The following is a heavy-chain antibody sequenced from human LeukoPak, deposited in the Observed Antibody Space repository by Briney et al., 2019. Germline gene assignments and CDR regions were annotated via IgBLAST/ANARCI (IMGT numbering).Heavy chain of an antibody. CDR1: GASITGYY. CDR2: ISYIGST. D-gene: IGHD5-18*01. V-gene: IGHV4-59*08. Sequence: SETLTLTCTVSGASITGYYWSWIRQPPGKGLEWIGYISYIGSTNYNPSLKSRVTISVDTSKNQFSLKLSSVTAADTAVYYCARHGNHVGGIQLWLSLDYWGQGTLVTVSS. J-gene: IGHJ4*02. CDR3: ARHGNHVGGIQLWLSLDY.